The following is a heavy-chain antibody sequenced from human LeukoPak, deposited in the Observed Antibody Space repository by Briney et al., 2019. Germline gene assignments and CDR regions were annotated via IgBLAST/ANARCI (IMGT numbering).Heavy chain of an antibody. CDR1: GGTFSSYA. Sequence: ASVKVSCKASGGTFSSYAISWVRQAPGQGLEWMGGIIPIFGTANYAQKFQGRVTITTDESTSTAYMEPSSLRSEDTAVYYCARWSSTSAAERRRASPYYYMDVWGKGTTVTVSS. CDR3: ARWSSTSAAERRRASPYYYMDV. J-gene: IGHJ6*03. V-gene: IGHV1-69*05. D-gene: IGHD2-2*01. CDR2: IIPIFGTA.